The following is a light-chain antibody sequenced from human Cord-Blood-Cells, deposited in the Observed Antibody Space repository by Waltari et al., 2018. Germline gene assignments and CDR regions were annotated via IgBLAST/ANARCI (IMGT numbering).Light chain of an antibody. CDR3: SSYAGSNNLV. CDR1: SSDVGGYNY. J-gene: IGLJ2*01. V-gene: IGLV2-8*01. CDR2: EVS. Sequence: QSALTQPPSASGSPGQSVTISCTGTSSDVGGYNYVSWYQQHPGKAPKLMIYEVSKRPSGVPECFSGSKSGNTPSLTVSWLQADDEADYYCSSYAGSNNLVFGGGTKLTVL.